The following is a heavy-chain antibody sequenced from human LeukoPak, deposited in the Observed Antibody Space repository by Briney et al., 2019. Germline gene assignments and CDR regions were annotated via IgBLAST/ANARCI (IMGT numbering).Heavy chain of an antibody. J-gene: IGHJ4*02. D-gene: IGHD5-18*01. V-gene: IGHV4-34*01. Sequence: PSETLSLTCAVYGGSFSGYYWSWIRQPPGKGLEWIGEINHSGSTNYNPSLKSRVTISVDTSKNQFSLKLSSVTAADTAVYYCARGGRGIQLWKYFGYWGQGTLVTVSS. CDR3: ARGGRGIQLWKYFGY. CDR1: GGSFSGYY. CDR2: INHSGST.